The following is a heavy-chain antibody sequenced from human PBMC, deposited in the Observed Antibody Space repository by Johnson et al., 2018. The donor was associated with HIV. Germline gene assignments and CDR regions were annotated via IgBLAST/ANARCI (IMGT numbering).Heavy chain of an antibody. CDR1: GFTFSNAW. Sequence: VQLVESGGGLVKPGGSLRLSCAASGFTFSNAWMSWVRQAPGKGLEWVAFIRYDGSNKYYVDSVKGRFTISRDNTKNSVYLLMNSLRVEETALYYCARAQLIFPKNAFDFWGQGTMVTVSS. V-gene: IGHV3-7*01. CDR3: ARAQLIFPKNAFDF. CDR2: IRYDGSNK. D-gene: IGHD3-3*02. J-gene: IGHJ3*01.